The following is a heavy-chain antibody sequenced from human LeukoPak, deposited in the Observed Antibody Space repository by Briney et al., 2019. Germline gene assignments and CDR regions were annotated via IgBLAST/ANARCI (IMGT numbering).Heavy chain of an antibody. CDR1: GYTFTGYH. CDR3: ARTFYYGSGRARYMDV. D-gene: IGHD3-10*01. V-gene: IGHV1-2*02. J-gene: IGHJ6*03. CDR2: INPDSGGT. Sequence: ASVKVSCKASGYTFTGYHMHWVRQAPGQGLEWMGWINPDSGGTDYAQKFQGRVTMTRDTSISTAYMELSRLRSDNTAMYYCARTFYYGSGRARYMDVWGKGTTVTVSS.